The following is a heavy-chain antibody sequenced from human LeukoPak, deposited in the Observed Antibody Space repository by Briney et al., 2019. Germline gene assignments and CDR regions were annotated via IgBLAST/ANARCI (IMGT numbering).Heavy chain of an antibody. Sequence: PGGPLRLSCAASGFTFNSYAISWLHQAPGKGLDWVSSISRSGCSTFYADSVKGRFTISRDNSKNTLYLQINSLRSEDTAVDYCAKDAGNIVATISRGAFDIWGQGTMVTVSS. CDR2: ISRSGCST. J-gene: IGHJ3*02. V-gene: IGHV3-23*01. CDR3: AKDAGNIVATISRGAFDI. D-gene: IGHD5-12*01. CDR1: GFTFNSYA.